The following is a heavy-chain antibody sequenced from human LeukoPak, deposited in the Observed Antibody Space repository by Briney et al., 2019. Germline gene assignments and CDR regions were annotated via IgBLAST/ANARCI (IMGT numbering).Heavy chain of an antibody. Sequence: GGSLRLSCAASAFSVGDNYMSWVRQAPGTGLEWVSVHYSGGFTSYADSVKGRFTISRDNSKNTLFLQMNSLRAKDTAVYYCAKGDAMDVWGQGTTVTVSS. V-gene: IGHV3-53*01. CDR3: AKGDAMDV. J-gene: IGHJ6*02. CDR2: HYSGGFT. CDR1: AFSVGDNY.